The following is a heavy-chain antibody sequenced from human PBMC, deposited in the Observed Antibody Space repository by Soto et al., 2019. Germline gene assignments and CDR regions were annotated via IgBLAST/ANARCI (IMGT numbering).Heavy chain of an antibody. CDR2: MFYSGLT. J-gene: IGHJ6*02. Sequence: SETLSLTCSVSGYSVTSSDYYWAWIRQPPGKGLEWIGSMFYSGLTYYNPSLKSRVTPSVDTSKNQFSVRLNSVTAADTAVYYCAPLSVSLSGPYGIHVWGPGTTVTVSS. CDR1: GYSVTSSDYY. D-gene: IGHD2-15*01. CDR3: APLSVSLSGPYGIHV. V-gene: IGHV4-39*01.